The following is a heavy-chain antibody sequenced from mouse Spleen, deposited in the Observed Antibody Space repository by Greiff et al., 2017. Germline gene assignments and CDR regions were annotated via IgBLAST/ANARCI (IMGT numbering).Heavy chain of an antibody. J-gene: IGHJ4*01. CDR1: GFSLTSYG. D-gene: IGHD2-10*01. CDR3: ARETYYGNYGAMDY. V-gene: IGHV2-9*02. CDR2: IWAGGGT. Sequence: VQVVESGPGLVAPSQSLSITCTVSGFSLTSYGVHWVRQPPGKGLEWLGVIWAGGGTNYNSALMSRLSISEDNSKSQVFLKMNSLQTDDTAMYYCARETYYGNYGAMDYWGQGTSVTVSS.